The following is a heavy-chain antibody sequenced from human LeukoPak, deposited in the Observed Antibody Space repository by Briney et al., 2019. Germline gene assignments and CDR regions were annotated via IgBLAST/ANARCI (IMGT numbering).Heavy chain of an antibody. D-gene: IGHD3-22*01. V-gene: IGHV3-48*04. CDR3: ARTKSVYDSSGYYDACDY. CDR1: GFTFSSYG. CDR2: ISSSGSTI. Sequence: PGGSLRLSCAASGFTFSSYGMSWVRQAPGKGLEWVSYISSSGSTIYYADSVKGRFTISRDNAKNSLYLQMNSLRAEDTAVYYCARTKSVYDSSGYYDACDYWGQGTLVTVSS. J-gene: IGHJ4*02.